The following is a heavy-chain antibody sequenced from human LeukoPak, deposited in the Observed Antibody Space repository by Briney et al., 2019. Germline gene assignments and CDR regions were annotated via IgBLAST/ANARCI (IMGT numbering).Heavy chain of an antibody. CDR1: GFTFSDYD. CDR3: ARAVPSRQAIDY. CDR2: VSFHGTDK. J-gene: IGHJ4*02. Sequence: GGSLRLSCAASGFTFSDYDMHWVRQAPGKGLDWVAVVSFHGTDKFYADSMKGRFTISRDNSKNTLYLQMNSLIPEDTAVYYCARAVPSRQAIDYWGQGTLVTVSS. V-gene: IGHV3-30*04.